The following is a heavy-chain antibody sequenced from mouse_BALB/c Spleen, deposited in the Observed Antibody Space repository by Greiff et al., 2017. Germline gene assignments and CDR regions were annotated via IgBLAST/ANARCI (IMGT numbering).Heavy chain of an antibody. V-gene: IGHV5-17*02. D-gene: IGHD2-4*01. CDR1: GFTFSSFG. CDR2: ISSGSSTI. J-gene: IGHJ4*01. Sequence: EVQRVESGGGLVQPGGSRKLSCAASGFTFSSFGMHWVRQAPEKGLEWVAYISSGSSTIYYADTVKGRFTISRDNPKNTLFLQMTSLRSEDTAMYYCARWDYDVTMDSWGQGTSVTVSS. CDR3: ARWDYDVTMDS.